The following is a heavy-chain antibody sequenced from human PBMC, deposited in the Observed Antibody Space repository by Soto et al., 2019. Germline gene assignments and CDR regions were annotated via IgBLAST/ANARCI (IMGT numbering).Heavy chain of an antibody. CDR1: GFTFSSYA. CDR2: ISRSGGST. Sequence: EVQLLESGGGLVQPGGSLRLSCAASGFTFSSYAMNWVRQAPGKGLEWVSVISRSGGSTYYADAVKGRFTISRDNSKNTLYMQIDSLRAEDTAVYYCAKRTVGWYCDLWGRGTLVTVSS. CDR3: AKRTVGWYCDL. D-gene: IGHD4-17*01. V-gene: IGHV3-23*01. J-gene: IGHJ2*01.